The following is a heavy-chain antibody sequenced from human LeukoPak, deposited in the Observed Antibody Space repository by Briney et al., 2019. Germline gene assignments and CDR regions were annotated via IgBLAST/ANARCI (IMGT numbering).Heavy chain of an antibody. J-gene: IGHJ3*02. Sequence: SETLYLTCAVSGYSISSGYYWGWIRQPPGKGLEWIGSIYHSGSTYYNPSLKSRVTISVDTSKNQFSLKLSSVTAADTAVYYCARPPYGEPGAFHIWGQGTMVTVSS. CDR3: ARPPYGEPGAFHI. D-gene: IGHD4-17*01. V-gene: IGHV4-38-2*01. CDR2: IYHSGST. CDR1: GYSISSGYY.